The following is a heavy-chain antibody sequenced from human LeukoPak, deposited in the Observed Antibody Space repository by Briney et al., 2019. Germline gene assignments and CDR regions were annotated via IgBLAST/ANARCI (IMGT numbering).Heavy chain of an antibody. D-gene: IGHD6-19*01. V-gene: IGHV3-30*18. CDR2: ISYDGSNK. Sequence: GGSLRLSCAASGFTFSSYGMHWVRQAPGKGLEWVAVISYDGSNKYYADSVKGRFTISRDNSKNTLYLQMSSLRAEDTAVYYCAKDFPLQYSSGLDYWGQGTLVTVSS. CDR1: GFTFSSYG. CDR3: AKDFPLQYSSGLDY. J-gene: IGHJ4*02.